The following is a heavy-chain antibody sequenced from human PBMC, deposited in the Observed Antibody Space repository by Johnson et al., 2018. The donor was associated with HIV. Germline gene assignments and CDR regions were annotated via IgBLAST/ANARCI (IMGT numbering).Heavy chain of an antibody. CDR2: ISWISGTI. CDR3: AKDLRLSSGQWLVRGGAFDI. Sequence: VQLVESGGGLEQPGRSLRLSCEASGFTFDDYAMHWVRQAPGKGLEWVSGISWISGTIGYADSVKGRFTISRDNAKKSLYLQMDSLRAEDTALYYCAKDLRLSSGQWLVRGGAFDIWGQGTMVTVSS. D-gene: IGHD6-19*01. J-gene: IGHJ3*02. CDR1: GFTFDDYA. V-gene: IGHV3-9*01.